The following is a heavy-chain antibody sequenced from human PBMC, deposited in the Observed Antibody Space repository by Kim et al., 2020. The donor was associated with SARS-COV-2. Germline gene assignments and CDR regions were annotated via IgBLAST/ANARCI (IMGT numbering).Heavy chain of an antibody. Sequence: GGSLRLSCAASGFTFSSHSMNWVRQAPGKGLEWVSSISSSSSYIYYADSVKGRFTISRDNAKNSLYLQMNSLRAEDTAVYYCARDGFGLLWFGELLSKTAPWYYYGMDVWGQGTTVTVSS. V-gene: IGHV3-21*01. J-gene: IGHJ6*02. CDR3: ARDGFGLLWFGELLSKTAPWYYYGMDV. CDR2: ISSSSSYI. CDR1: GFTFSSHS. D-gene: IGHD3-10*01.